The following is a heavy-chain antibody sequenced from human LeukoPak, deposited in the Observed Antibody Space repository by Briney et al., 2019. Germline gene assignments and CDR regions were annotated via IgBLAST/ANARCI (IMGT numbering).Heavy chain of an antibody. CDR2: IYTSGST. CDR1: GGSISSYY. CDR3: ARDLLDYDFWSGSLLGAFDI. D-gene: IGHD3-3*01. Sequence: SETLSLTCTASGGSISSYYWSWIRQPAGKGLEWIGRIYTSGSTNYNPSLKSRVTISVDKSKNQFSLKLSSVTAADTAVYYCARDLLDYDFWSGSLLGAFDIWGQGTMVTVSS. J-gene: IGHJ3*02. V-gene: IGHV4-4*07.